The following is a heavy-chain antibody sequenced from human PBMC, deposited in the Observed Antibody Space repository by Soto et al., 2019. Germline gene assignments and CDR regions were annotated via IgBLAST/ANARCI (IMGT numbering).Heavy chain of an antibody. D-gene: IGHD4-17*01. CDR2: IAPHRDGT. Sequence: ASVKVSCKASGYSFTDYYMHWIRQAPGQGLEWMGWIAPHRDGTEFAQKFQGRITLTGETSTSTAYMELKGLTSADTAVYFCARGPYGDNAFDIWGQGTVVTVSS. V-gene: IGHV1-2*02. J-gene: IGHJ3*02. CDR1: GYSFTDYY. CDR3: ARGPYGDNAFDI.